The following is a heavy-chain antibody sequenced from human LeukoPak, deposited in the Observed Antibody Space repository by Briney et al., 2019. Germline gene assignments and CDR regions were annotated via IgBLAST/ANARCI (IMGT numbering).Heavy chain of an antibody. V-gene: IGHV4-34*01. CDR3: ARGTLIYSGYDYMDFDY. CDR2: ITHSGSA. CDR1: GGSFSGYH. J-gene: IGHJ4*02. D-gene: IGHD5-12*01. Sequence: PSEPLSLTCAVYGGSFSGYHWSWVRQPPSKGLEWIAEITHSGSATYNPSLKSRVNISVDTSKNQFSLKLSSMTAADTAVYYCARGTLIYSGYDYMDFDYWGQGTLVTVSS.